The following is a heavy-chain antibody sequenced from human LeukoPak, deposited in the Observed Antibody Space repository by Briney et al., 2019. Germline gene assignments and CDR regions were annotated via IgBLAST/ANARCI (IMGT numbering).Heavy chain of an antibody. CDR2: ISDSDVSA. CDR3: AKGDGSTYVTHFDF. CDR1: GFTFRSCA. V-gene: IGHV3-23*01. D-gene: IGHD5-18*01. Sequence: GGSLTLSCLASGFTFRSCAMHWVRQAPGKWREWVSVISDSDVSAFYTHSVKGRFTISRDNSKNTLYLQMSSLRAEDTAVYYCAKGDGSTYVTHFDFWGQGTLVSVSS. J-gene: IGHJ4*02.